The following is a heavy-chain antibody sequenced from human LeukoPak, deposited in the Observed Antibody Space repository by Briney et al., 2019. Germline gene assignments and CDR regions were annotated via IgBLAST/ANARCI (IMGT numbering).Heavy chain of an antibody. CDR3: ARDSGDYGYDP. CDR2: IYYSGST. Sequence: SETLSLTCTVSGGSISSGDYYWSWIRQPPGKGLEWIGYIYYSGSTYYNPSLKSRVTVSVDTSKNQFSLKLSSVTAADTAVYYCARDSGDYGYDPWGHGTLVTVSS. J-gene: IGHJ5*02. D-gene: IGHD4-17*01. CDR1: GGSISSGDYY. V-gene: IGHV4-30-4*01.